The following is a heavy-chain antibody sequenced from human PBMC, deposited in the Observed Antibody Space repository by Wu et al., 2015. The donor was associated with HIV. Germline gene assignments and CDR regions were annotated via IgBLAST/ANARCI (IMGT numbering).Heavy chain of an antibody. CDR2: IIPIFGTA. CDR3: AIQPLYYYGSGSYYYYGMDV. D-gene: IGHD3-10*01. CDR1: GGTFSSYA. V-gene: IGHV1-69*05. J-gene: IGHJ6*02. Sequence: QVQLVQSGAEVKKPGSSVKVSCKASGGTFSSYAISWVRQAPGQGLEWMGGIIPIFGTANYAQKFQGRVTITTDESTSTAYMELSSLRSEDTAVYYCAIQPLYYYGSGSYYYYGMDVWGQGTTVTVSS.